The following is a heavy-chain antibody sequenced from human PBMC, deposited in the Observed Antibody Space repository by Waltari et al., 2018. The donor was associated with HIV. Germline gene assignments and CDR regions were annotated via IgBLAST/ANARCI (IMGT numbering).Heavy chain of an antibody. V-gene: IGHV3-33*08. CDR2: IWYDGSNK. CDR1: GFTFSSSA. J-gene: IGHJ4*02. Sequence: QVQLVESGGGVVQPGRSLGLSCAASGFTFSSSAGRWVRQAPDKGLEWVAAIWYDGSNKNYAESVKGRFTISRDNSKNTLYLHMDYLRPEDTAMYYCARQDYSSSSGYYLGLDYWGQGTLVTVSS. D-gene: IGHD6-19*01. CDR3: ARQDYSSSSGYYLGLDY.